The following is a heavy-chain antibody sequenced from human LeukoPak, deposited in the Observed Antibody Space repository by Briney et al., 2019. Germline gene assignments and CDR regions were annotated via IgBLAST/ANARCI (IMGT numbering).Heavy chain of an antibody. V-gene: IGHV3-74*01. CDR3: ARGSGASGIYGMDV. CDR2: INTDGSST. D-gene: IGHD3-10*01. J-gene: IGHJ6*02. CDR1: GLTFSIYW. Sequence: GGSLRLSCAASGLTFSIYWMHWVRHAPGKGLVCVSRINTDGSSTTYADSVKGRFTISRDNAKNTLFLQMNSLRADDTAVYYCARGSGASGIYGMDVWGQGTTVTVSS.